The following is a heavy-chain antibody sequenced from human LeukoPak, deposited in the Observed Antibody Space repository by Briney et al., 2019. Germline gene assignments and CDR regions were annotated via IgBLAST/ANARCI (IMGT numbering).Heavy chain of an antibody. CDR3: ARESAIVVVITDYYYYYMDV. CDR2: IYYSGST. CDR1: GGSISSYY. Sequence: SETLSLTCTVSGGSISSYYWSWIRQPPGKGLEWIGYIYYSGSTNYNPSLKSRVTISVDTSKNQFSLKLSSVTAADTAVYYCARESAIVVVITDYYYYYMDVWGKGTTVTVSS. V-gene: IGHV4-59*12. J-gene: IGHJ6*03. D-gene: IGHD3-22*01.